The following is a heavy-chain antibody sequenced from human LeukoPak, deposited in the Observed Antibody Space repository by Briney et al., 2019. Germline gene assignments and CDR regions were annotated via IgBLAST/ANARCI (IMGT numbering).Heavy chain of an antibody. D-gene: IGHD3-10*01. J-gene: IGHJ3*02. V-gene: IGHV3-13*01. Sequence: LGGSLRLSCAASGFTLSTYDMHWVRQPTGEGLEWGSIIYRAGDTYYPGSVKGRFTISRDNAKNSLYLQMNSLRAEDTAVHYCAREMSGSNDALDIWGQGTMVTVSS. CDR3: AREMSGSNDALDI. CDR1: GFTLSTYD. CDR2: IYRAGDT.